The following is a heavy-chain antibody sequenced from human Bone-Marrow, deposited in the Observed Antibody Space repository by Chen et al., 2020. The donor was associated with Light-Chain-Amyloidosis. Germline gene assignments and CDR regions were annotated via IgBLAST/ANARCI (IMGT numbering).Heavy chain of an antibody. D-gene: IGHD6-25*01. CDR3: ARGGSWFDP. CDR2: INHSGST. CDR1: GGSFSGCY. J-gene: IGHJ5*02. Sequence: QVQLQQXXXXLLKPSETLSLTCAVYGGSFSGCYWSWIRQPPGKGLEWIGEINHSGSTNYNPSLKSRVTISVDTSKXXXXXXXXSVTAADTAVYYCARGGSWFDPWGQGTLVTVSS. V-gene: IGHV4-34*01.